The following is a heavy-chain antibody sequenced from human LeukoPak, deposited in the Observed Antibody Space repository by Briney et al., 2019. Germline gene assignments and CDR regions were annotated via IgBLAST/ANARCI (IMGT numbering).Heavy chain of an antibody. D-gene: IGHD1-26*01. CDR2: VYSSGTT. Sequence: PSETLSLTCTVSGGSISSYYWNWIRQPPGKGLEWIGCVYSSGTTNYNPSLKSRLTISVDTSKKQFSLKLSSVTAADTAVYYCAREQWGLVDYWGQGILVTVSS. V-gene: IGHV4-59*01. J-gene: IGHJ4*02. CDR3: AREQWGLVDY. CDR1: GGSISSYY.